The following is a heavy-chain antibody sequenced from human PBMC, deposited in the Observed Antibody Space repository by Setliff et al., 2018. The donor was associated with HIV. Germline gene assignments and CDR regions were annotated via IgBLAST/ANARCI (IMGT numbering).Heavy chain of an antibody. CDR1: GGSITSGSNY. J-gene: IGHJ3*02. V-gene: IGHV3-53*01. D-gene: IGHD1-26*01. CDR3: ARDRDGRGDTFDI. CDR2: IYSGGAT. Sequence: PSETLSLTCTVSGGSITSGSNYVRWVRQAPGKGLEWVSVIYSGGATFYAASVKGRFTISRDNSKNTVYLQMNSLRAEDTAVYYCARDRDGRGDTFDIWGQGTMVTVSS.